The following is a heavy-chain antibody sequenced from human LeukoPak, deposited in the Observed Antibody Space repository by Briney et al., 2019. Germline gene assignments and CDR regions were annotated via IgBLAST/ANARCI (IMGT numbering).Heavy chain of an antibody. V-gene: IGHV1-69*13. CDR3: ARGRTHRYYYDSSGYYGGAFDI. J-gene: IGHJ3*02. CDR2: IIPIFGTA. D-gene: IGHD3-22*01. CDR1: EGTFSSYT. Sequence: SVKVSCKASEGTFSSYTISWVRQAPGQGLEWMGGIIPIFGTANYAQRFQGRVTITADESTSTAYMELSSLRSEDTAVYYCARGRTHRYYYDSSGYYGGAFDIWGQGTMVTVSS.